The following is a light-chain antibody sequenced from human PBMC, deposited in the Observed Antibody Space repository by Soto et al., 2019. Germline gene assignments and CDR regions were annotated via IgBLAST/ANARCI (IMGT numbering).Light chain of an antibody. CDR3: QKHHNWPQWT. Sequence: IVMTQSPATLSVSPGERATLSCRASQSISTDFAWYQQKPGQSPRLLIYGASTRAPGIPDRFSGSGSGTEFTLTISSLQSEDFAVYFCQKHHNWPQWTFAQGTRV. V-gene: IGKV3-15*01. J-gene: IGKJ1*01. CDR2: GAS. CDR1: QSISTD.